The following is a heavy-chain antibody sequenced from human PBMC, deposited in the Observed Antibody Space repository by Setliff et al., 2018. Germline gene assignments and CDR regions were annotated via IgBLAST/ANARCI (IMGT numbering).Heavy chain of an antibody. D-gene: IGHD6-19*01. CDR2: ITPIFETA. CDR1: GGTFSGYA. V-gene: IGHV1-69*05. Sequence: ASVKVSCKASGGTFSGYAFSWVRQAPGQGLQWVGGITPIFETAHYAQKFQDRVTMTTDISTSTVYMELRTLRSDDTAVYYCARRPIALAGYRKGAFDIWGQGTMVTVSS. J-gene: IGHJ3*02. CDR3: ARRPIALAGYRKGAFDI.